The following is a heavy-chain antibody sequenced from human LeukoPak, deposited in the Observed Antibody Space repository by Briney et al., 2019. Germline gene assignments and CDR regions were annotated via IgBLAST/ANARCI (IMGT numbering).Heavy chain of an antibody. J-gene: IGHJ4*02. CDR1: GCTSANYA. CDR3: SKENSGKYPDY. Sequence: GGSLRLSCTASGCTSANYAVSWVRQAPGKGLEWVSAITGSGGYTYYADSVKGRFTISRDDSKNTLYLQMNSLRAEHAAVYYCSKENSGKYPDYWGQGTLVTVSS. V-gene: IGHV3-23*01. D-gene: IGHD1-26*01. CDR2: ITGSGGYT.